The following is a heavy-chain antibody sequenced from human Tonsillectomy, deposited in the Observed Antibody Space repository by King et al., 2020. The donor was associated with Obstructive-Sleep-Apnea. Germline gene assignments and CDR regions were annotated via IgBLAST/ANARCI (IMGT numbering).Heavy chain of an antibody. J-gene: IGHJ4*02. V-gene: IGHV4-61*01. CDR1: GGSVSSVRYY. Sequence: QLQESGPGLVKPSVTRSLTCTGTGGSVSSVRYYGCSRRQRPGKGEDVSGGIDYSGSTNYNPSLKVRLTMSVDTSKNQFSRKLSSVTAADTAVYYCARVSDFWSGYPYYFDYWGQGTLVTVSS. CDR3: ARVSDFWSGYPYYFDY. D-gene: IGHD3-3*01. CDR2: IDYSGST.